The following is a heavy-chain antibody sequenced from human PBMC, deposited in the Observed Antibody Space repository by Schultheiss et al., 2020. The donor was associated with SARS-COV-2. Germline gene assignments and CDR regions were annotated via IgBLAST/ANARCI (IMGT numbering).Heavy chain of an antibody. Sequence: SVKVSCKASGGTFSSYAISWVRQAPGQGLEWMGWINPIFGIANYAQKFQGRVTITADKSTSTAYMELSSLRSEDTAVYYCARESPDRYCSSTSCYTGYYYGMDVWGQGTTVTVSS. D-gene: IGHD2-2*02. CDR2: INPIFGIA. CDR1: GGTFSSYA. J-gene: IGHJ6*02. V-gene: IGHV1-69*10. CDR3: ARESPDRYCSSTSCYTGYYYGMDV.